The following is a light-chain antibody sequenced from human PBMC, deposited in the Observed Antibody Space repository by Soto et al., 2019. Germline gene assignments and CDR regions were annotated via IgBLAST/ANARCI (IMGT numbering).Light chain of an antibody. J-gene: IGKJ5*01. Sequence: DIQMTQSPSTLSASVGDRVTITCRASQSISHFLAWYQQKPGKVPKLLIYDASNLGSGVPSRFSGSGSGTDFTLTISSLRPEDFATYYCQQTYSTPPTFGQGTRLEIK. CDR1: QSISHF. CDR3: QQTYSTPPT. V-gene: IGKV1-39*01. CDR2: DAS.